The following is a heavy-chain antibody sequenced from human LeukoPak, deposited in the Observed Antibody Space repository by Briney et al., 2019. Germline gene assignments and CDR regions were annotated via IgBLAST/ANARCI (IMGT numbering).Heavy chain of an antibody. D-gene: IGHD3-3*01. V-gene: IGHV4/OR15-8*01. J-gene: IGHJ4*02. CDR3: AKEGGFYRHLDY. CDR2: VHVDERP. CDR1: RDSLPSTNR. Sequence: SETLSLSCGVSRDSLPSTNRWTWVRRRPGKGVEWTGEVHVDERPNYHPYLNSRITMSVDLYENDISMRLTSVTAAATAVYCCAKEGGFYRHLDYSGQGTLVTVSS.